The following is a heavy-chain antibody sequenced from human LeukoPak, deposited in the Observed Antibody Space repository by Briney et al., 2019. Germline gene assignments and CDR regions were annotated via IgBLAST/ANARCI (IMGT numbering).Heavy chain of an antibody. J-gene: IGHJ4*02. D-gene: IGHD1-1*01. Sequence: ASVTVSCKASGYTFNNYPISWVRQAPGQGLEWMGWIRTSNGDTYYAQKFQGRLTVTTDTPTNTAYMELRSLRSDDTAIYYCARENWSEEYWGQGTLVTVSS. CDR2: IRTSNGDT. CDR1: GYTFNNYP. CDR3: ARENWSEEY. V-gene: IGHV1-18*01.